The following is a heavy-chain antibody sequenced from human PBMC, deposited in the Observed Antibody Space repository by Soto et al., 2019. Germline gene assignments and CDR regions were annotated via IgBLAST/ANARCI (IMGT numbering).Heavy chain of an antibody. CDR2: VYCDDDK. J-gene: IGHJ2*01. Sequence: QITLKESGSTLVKPTQTLTLTFAFSGFSLESSGMCMSWIRQPPGKDLEWLALVYCDDDKRYSHSLKNRLTNTKATSKNQVVLTFTNVDPMNTATYYTAHSIYHYDNSGLYTYCYFDLWGRGPLVTVYS. CDR3: AHSIYHYDNSGLYTYCYFDL. V-gene: IGHV2-5*02. CDR1: GFSLESSGMC. D-gene: IGHD3-22*01.